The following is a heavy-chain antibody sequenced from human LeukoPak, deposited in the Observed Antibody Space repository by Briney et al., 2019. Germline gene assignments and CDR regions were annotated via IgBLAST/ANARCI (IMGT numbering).Heavy chain of an antibody. D-gene: IGHD5-24*01. Sequence: GRSLRLSCAASGFTFDDYATHWVRQAPGKGLEWVSGISWNSGSIGYADSVKGRFTISRDNAKNSLYLQMNSLRAEDTALYYCAKTGMAYDAFDIWGQGTMVTVSS. CDR1: GFTFDDYA. CDR2: ISWNSGSI. J-gene: IGHJ3*02. CDR3: AKTGMAYDAFDI. V-gene: IGHV3-9*01.